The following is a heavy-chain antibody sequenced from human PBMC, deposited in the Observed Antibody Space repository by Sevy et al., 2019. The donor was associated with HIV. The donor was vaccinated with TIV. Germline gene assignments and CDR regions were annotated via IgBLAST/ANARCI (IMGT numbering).Heavy chain of an antibody. CDR2: INPNSGGT. CDR1: GYTFTGYY. D-gene: IGHD2-15*01. J-gene: IGHJ4*02. V-gene: IGHV1-2*06. CDR3: ARIFRYCSGGSCYSKNFDY. Sequence: ASMKVSCKASGYTFTGYYMHWVRQAPGQGLEWMGRINPNSGGTNYAQKFQGRVTMTRDTSISTAYMELSRLRSDDTAVYYCARIFRYCSGGSCYSKNFDYCGQGTLVTVSS.